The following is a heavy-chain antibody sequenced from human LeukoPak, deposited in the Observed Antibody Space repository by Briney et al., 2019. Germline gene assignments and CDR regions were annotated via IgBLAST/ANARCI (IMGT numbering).Heavy chain of an antibody. D-gene: IGHD6-13*01. V-gene: IGHV3-30*18. Sequence: GRSLRLSCAASGFTFSSYGMHWVRQAPGKGLEWVAVISYDGSNKYYADSVKGRFTISRDNSKNTLYLQMNSLRAEDTAVYYCAKDRAAAGTVDAFDIWGQGTMVTVSS. J-gene: IGHJ3*02. CDR3: AKDRAAAGTVDAFDI. CDR1: GFTFSSYG. CDR2: ISYDGSNK.